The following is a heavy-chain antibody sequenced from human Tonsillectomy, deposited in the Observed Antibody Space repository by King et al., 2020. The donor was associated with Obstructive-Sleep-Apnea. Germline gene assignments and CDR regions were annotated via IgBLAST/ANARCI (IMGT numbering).Heavy chain of an antibody. D-gene: IGHD4-17*01. V-gene: IGHV3-33*01. J-gene: IGHJ4*02. Sequence: VQLVESGGGVVQPGRSLRLSCAASGFTFSSYGMHWVRQAPGKGLEWVAVIWYDGSNKYYADSVKGRFTISRDNSKNTLYLQMNSLRAEDTAVYYCARDLSFDYGDYVGLGYWGQGTLVTVSS. CDR2: IWYDGSNK. CDR3: ARDLSFDYGDYVGLGY. CDR1: GFTFSSYG.